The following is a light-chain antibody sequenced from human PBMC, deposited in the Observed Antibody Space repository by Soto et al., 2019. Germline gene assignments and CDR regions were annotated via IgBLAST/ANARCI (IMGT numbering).Light chain of an antibody. CDR3: QQINIYPIT. V-gene: IGKV1-9*01. J-gene: IGKJ5*01. CDR1: EDISSY. Sequence: IPCTQSPSLQSEYVGARVPFTCRASEDISSYLARYQQNPGTAPKLLIYAASALHSGVPSRFSGSGCGTDFTLSISSLQPEDFATYFCQQINIYPITFGQGTRLEIK. CDR2: AAS.